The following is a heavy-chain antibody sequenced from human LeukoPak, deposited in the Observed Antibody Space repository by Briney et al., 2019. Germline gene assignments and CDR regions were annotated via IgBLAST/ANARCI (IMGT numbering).Heavy chain of an antibody. CDR3: ARQGRIVVVTTTHDAFDI. D-gene: IGHD2-21*02. Sequence: PGESLKISCTGFGYSFSTYWIGWVRQMPGKGLEWMGIIYPGDSDARYSPSLQGQVTISVDKSINTAYLQWSSLKASDTAMYYCARQGRIVVVTTTHDAFDIWGQGTMVTVSS. CDR2: IYPGDSDA. CDR1: GYSFSTYW. J-gene: IGHJ3*02. V-gene: IGHV5-51*01.